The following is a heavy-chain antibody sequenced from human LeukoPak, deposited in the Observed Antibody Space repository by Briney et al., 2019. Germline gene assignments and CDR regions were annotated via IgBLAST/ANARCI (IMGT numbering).Heavy chain of an antibody. V-gene: IGHV4-59*01. J-gene: IGHJ3*02. D-gene: IGHD3-10*01. Sequence: SETLSLSCTVSGGSISSYFWSWIRQPPGKGLEWIGYIYYSGSTNYNPSLKSRVNISVDTSKNQFSLKLSSVTAADTAVYCCARDSTVWFGELLPLGAFDIWGQGTMVTVAS. CDR3: ARDSTVWFGELLPLGAFDI. CDR2: IYYSGST. CDR1: GGSISSYF.